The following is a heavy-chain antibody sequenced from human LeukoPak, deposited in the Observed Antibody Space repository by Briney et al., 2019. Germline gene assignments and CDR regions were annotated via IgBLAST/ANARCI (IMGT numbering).Heavy chain of an antibody. D-gene: IGHD1-26*01. V-gene: IGHV1-2*02. CDR1: GYTFTGYY. J-gene: IGHJ4*02. Sequence: ASVKVSCKASGYTFTGYYMHWVRQAPGQGLEWMGWINLNSGGTNYAQKFQGRVTMTRDTSISTAYMELSRLRSDDTAVYYCARWNPSGSADFDYWGQGTLVTVSS. CDR3: ARWNPSGSADFDY. CDR2: INLNSGGT.